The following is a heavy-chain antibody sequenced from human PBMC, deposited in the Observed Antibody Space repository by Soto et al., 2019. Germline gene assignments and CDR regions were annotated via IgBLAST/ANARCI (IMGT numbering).Heavy chain of an antibody. J-gene: IGHJ4*02. CDR1: GYTFTSYD. Sequence: KASGYTFTSYDINWVRQATGQGLEWMGWMNPNSGNTGYAQKFQGRVTMTRNTSISTAYMELSSLRSEYTAVYYCARERTVAGNDYWGQGTLVTVSS. CDR2: MNPNSGNT. D-gene: IGHD6-19*01. CDR3: ARERTVAGNDY. V-gene: IGHV1-8*01.